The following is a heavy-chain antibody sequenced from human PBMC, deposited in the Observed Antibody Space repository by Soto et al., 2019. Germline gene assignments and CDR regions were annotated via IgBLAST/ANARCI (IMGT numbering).Heavy chain of an antibody. J-gene: IGHJ6*02. CDR3: ALGYCSGGSCFEIYGMDV. D-gene: IGHD2-15*01. V-gene: IGHV1-69*01. CDR2: IIPIFGTA. CDR1: GGTFSSYA. Sequence: QVQLVQSGAEVKKPGSSVKVSRKASGGTFSSYAISWVRQAPGQGLEWMGGIIPIFGTANYAQKFQGRVTITADESTSTAYMELSSLRSEDTAVYYCALGYCSGGSCFEIYGMDVWGQGTTVTVSS.